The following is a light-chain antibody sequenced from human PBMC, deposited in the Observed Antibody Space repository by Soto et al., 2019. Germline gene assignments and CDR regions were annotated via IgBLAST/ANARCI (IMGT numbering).Light chain of an antibody. Sequence: EIVLTQSPGTLSLSPGERATLSCRASQSVSSSYLAWYQQKPGQAPRLLIYGASSRATGIPDRFSGSGSATDFTLTISRLEPEDLAVYSCQQYGSSPGMFGQGTMVEIK. CDR3: QQYGSSPGM. CDR1: QSVSSSY. V-gene: IGKV3-20*01. J-gene: IGKJ1*01. CDR2: GAS.